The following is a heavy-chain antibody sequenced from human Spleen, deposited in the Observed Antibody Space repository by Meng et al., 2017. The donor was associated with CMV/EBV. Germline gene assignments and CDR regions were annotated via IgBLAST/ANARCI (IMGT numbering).Heavy chain of an antibody. CDR2: IYHSGST. J-gene: IGHJ6*02. V-gene: IGHV4-38-2*02. Sequence: SETLSLTCTVSGYSISSGYYWGWIRQPPGKGLEWIGSIYHSGSTYYNPSLKSRVTISVDTSKNQFSLKLSSVTAADTAVYYCARGVVHYHYGMDVWGQGTTVTVSS. CDR1: GYSISSGYY. CDR3: ARGVVHYHYGMDV.